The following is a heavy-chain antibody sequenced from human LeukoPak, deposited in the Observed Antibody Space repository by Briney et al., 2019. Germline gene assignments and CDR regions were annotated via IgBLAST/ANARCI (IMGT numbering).Heavy chain of an antibody. CDR3: ATDPASYCTSSTCNFDY. V-gene: IGHV3-7*01. CDR1: GFTFSSYW. CDR2: IKQDGTEK. Sequence: GGSLRLSCAASGFTFSSYWMSWVRQAPGKGLEWVANIKQDGTEKYYVDSVRVRFTISRDNAQNSLYLQMNNLGAEDTAVYYCATDPASYCTSSTCNFDYWGQGTLVTVSS. J-gene: IGHJ4*02. D-gene: IGHD2-8*01.